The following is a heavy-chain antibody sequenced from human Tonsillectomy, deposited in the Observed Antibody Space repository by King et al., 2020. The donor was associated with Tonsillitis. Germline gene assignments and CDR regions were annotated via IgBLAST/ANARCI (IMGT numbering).Heavy chain of an antibody. D-gene: IGHD2-2*01. Sequence: VQLVESGGGVVQPGRSLRLSCAASGFTFSSYGMHWVRQAPGKGLEWVAVISYDGSNKYYADSVKGRFTISRDNSKNTPYLQMNSLRVEDTAVYYCARDGVPAIRSYYFEYWVQGTLVTVSS. CDR2: ISYDGSNK. CDR3: ARDGVPAIRSYYFEY. J-gene: IGHJ4*02. V-gene: IGHV3-33*05. CDR1: GFTFSSYG.